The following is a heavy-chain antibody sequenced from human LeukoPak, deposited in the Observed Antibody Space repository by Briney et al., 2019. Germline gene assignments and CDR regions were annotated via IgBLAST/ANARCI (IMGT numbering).Heavy chain of an antibody. CDR3: AKDLETTVTKY. D-gene: IGHD4-11*01. CDR1: GFIFSSYS. CDR2: ISGSGGST. V-gene: IGHV3-23*01. Sequence: GGSLRLSCAASGFIFSSYSMNWVRQAPGKGLEWVSAISGSGGSTYYADSVKGRFTISRDNSKNTLYLQMNSLRAEDTAVYYCAKDLETTVTKYWGQGTLVTVSS. J-gene: IGHJ4*02.